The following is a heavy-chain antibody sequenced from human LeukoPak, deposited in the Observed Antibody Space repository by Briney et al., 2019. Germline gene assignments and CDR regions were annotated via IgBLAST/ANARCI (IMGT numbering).Heavy chain of an antibody. J-gene: IGHJ4*02. D-gene: IGHD6-6*01. V-gene: IGHV4-61*02. CDR1: SYSISSGSY. Sequence: PSETLSLTCAVSSYSISSGSYWSWIRQPAGKGLEWIGRIYTSGSTKYNPSLKSRVTISVDKSKNQFSLKLSSVTAADTAVYYCARGSPRPASSNDYWGQGTLVTVSS. CDR3: ARGSPRPASSNDY. CDR2: IYTSGST.